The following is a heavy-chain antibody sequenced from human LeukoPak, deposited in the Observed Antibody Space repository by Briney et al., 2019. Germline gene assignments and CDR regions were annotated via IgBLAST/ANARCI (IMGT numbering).Heavy chain of an antibody. Sequence: ASVKVSCKGSGYTLSNHAFSWVRQAPGKGLEWMGGFDPEDGETIYAQKFQGRVTMTEDTSTDTAYMELSSLRSEDTAVYYCATTAPRGSGGAPFDYWGQGTLVTVSS. D-gene: IGHD2-15*01. CDR2: FDPEDGET. V-gene: IGHV1-24*01. CDR1: GYTLSNHA. CDR3: ATTAPRGSGGAPFDY. J-gene: IGHJ4*02.